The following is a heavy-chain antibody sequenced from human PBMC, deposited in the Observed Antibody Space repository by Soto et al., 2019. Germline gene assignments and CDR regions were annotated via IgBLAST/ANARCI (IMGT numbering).Heavy chain of an antibody. V-gene: IGHV4-59*01. CDR3: ARGPPTPYGSGDAFDI. CDR2: IYYSGST. CDR1: GGSISSYY. J-gene: IGHJ3*02. D-gene: IGHD6-25*01. Sequence: LSLTCTVSGGSISSYYWSWIRQPPGKGLEWIGYIYYSGSTNYNPSLKSRVTISVDTSKNQFSLKLSSVTAADTAVYYCARGPPTPYGSGDAFDIWGQGTMVTVSS.